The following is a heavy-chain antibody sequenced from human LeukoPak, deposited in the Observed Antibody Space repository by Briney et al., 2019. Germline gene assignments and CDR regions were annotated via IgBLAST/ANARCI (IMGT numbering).Heavy chain of an antibody. CDR3: ARLGQSETY. J-gene: IGHJ4*02. CDR2: ISTDGSRT. V-gene: IGHV3-74*01. Sequence: GGSLRLSCAASGFTFSSYWMHWVRQGPGKGLVWVSHISTDGSRTAYADSVKGRFTISRDNAKNSLYLQMNSLRAEDTAVYYCARLGQSETYWGQGTLVTVSS. CDR1: GFTFSSYW. D-gene: IGHD5-12*01.